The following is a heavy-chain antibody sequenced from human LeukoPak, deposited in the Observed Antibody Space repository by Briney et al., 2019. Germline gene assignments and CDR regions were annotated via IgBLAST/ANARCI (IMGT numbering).Heavy chain of an antibody. V-gene: IGHV4-34*01. CDR1: GGSFSGYY. CDR3: ARAWGWLLLFVY. D-gene: IGHD5-24*01. CDR2: INHSGST. J-gene: IGHJ4*02. Sequence: SATLSLTCAVYGGSFSGYYWSWIRQPPGKRLEWIGEINHSGSTNYNPSLKRRVTISVDTSKNQFPLKLSSVTAADTAVYYCARAWGWLLLFVYWGRRTLVSVSS.